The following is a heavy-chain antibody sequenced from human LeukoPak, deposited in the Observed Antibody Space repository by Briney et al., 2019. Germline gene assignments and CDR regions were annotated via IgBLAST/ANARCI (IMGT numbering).Heavy chain of an antibody. CDR1: GGSISSSSYY. CDR2: IYYSGST. J-gene: IGHJ6*03. Sequence: SETLSLTCTVSGGSISSSSYYWGWIRQPPGKGLEWIGSIYYSGSTYYNPSLKSRVTISVDTSKNQFSLKLSSVTAADTAVYYCARDYSGYEPLPIYYYYYYMDVWGKGTTVTISS. CDR3: ARDYSGYEPLPIYYYYYYMDV. D-gene: IGHD5-12*01. V-gene: IGHV4-39*07.